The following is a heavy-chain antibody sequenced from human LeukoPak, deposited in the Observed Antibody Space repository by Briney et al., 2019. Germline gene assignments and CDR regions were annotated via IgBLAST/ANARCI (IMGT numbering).Heavy chain of an antibody. J-gene: IGHJ2*01. CDR3: ARDTAGGNSSSWYFDL. V-gene: IGHV4-59*01. D-gene: IGHD4-23*01. CDR1: GGSISSYY. CDR2: IYYSGST. Sequence: SETLSLTCTVSGGSISSYYWSWIRQPPGKGLEWIGYIYYSGSTNYNPSLKSRVTISVDTSKNQFSLKLSSVTAADTAVYYCARDTAGGNSSSWYFDLWGRGTLVTVSS.